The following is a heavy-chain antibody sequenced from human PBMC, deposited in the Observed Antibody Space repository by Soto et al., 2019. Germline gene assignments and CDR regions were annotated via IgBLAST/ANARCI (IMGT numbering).Heavy chain of an antibody. D-gene: IGHD2-15*01. CDR2: IYYSGST. V-gene: IGHV4-59*08. J-gene: IGHJ2*01. CDR1: GGSISSYY. CDR3: ARHIPPSCSGGSCYSLNWYFDH. Sequence: QVQLQESGPGLVKPSETLSLTCTVSGGSISSYYWSWIRQPPGKGLEWIGYIYYSGSTNYNPSLKSLVTRAVDTSKNQFSMKLSAVTAADKAVYYCARHIPPSCSGGSCYSLNWYFDHWGRGTLVTVSS.